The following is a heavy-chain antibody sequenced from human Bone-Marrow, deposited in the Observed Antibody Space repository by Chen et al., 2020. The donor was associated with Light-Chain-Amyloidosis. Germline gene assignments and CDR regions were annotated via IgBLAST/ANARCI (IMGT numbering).Heavy chain of an antibody. Sequence: DVQLVETGGGLIQPGGSLRLSCAASGFTVSSIYMNWVRQAPGKGPEWVAVIYNDDGGSTHYPDSVRGRFAISSDNSKNAVYLRMNSLRVEGTAIYYCARGSRAAGGLGSGYFDSWGQGILVTVSS. D-gene: IGHD6-13*01. CDR1: GFTVSSIY. CDR2: IYNDDGGST. CDR3: ARGSRAAGGLGSGYFDS. V-gene: IGHV3-53*02. J-gene: IGHJ4*02.